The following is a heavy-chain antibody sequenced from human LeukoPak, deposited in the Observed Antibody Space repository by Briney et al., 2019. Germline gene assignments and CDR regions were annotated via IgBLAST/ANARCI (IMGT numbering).Heavy chain of an antibody. D-gene: IGHD6-13*01. CDR3: ARDYGYSSSWGYYYYYMDV. Sequence: SETLSLTCTVSGDSITSGSYYWSWIRQPAGKGLEWLGLIYTSGSTNYNPSLKSRVTISVDTSKNQFSLKLSSVTAADTAVYYCARDYGYSSSWGYYYYYMDVWGKGTTVTVSS. V-gene: IGHV4-61*02. CDR1: GDSITSGSYY. CDR2: IYTSGST. J-gene: IGHJ6*03.